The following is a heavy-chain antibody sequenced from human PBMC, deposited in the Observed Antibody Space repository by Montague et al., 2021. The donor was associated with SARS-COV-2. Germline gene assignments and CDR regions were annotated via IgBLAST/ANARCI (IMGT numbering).Heavy chain of an antibody. J-gene: IGHJ4*02. CDR1: GFTFGSYW. CDR2: IKQDESEK. CDR3: ATDQNWAFDC. V-gene: IGHV3-7*01. D-gene: IGHD7-27*01. Sequence: SISCDASGFTFGSYWMSWVRQAPGKGLEWVANIKQDESEKSYVDSVKGRFTISRDNAKNSLYLQMHSLRAEDTAVYYCATDQNWAFDCWGQGALVTVSS.